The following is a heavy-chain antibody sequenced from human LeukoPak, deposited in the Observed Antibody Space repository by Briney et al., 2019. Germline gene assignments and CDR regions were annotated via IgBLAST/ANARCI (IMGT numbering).Heavy chain of an antibody. J-gene: IGHJ3*02. CDR3: TRSRYLDWGGAFDM. CDR2: IYSGGST. V-gene: IGHV3-66*01. D-gene: IGHD3-9*01. Sequence: GGSLRLSCAASGFTFSTYAMHWVRQAPGKGLEWVSVIYSGGSTYYADSVKGRFTISRDDSKNTVYLQLTSLRGEDTAIYYCTRSRYLDWGGAFDMWGQGTMVTVSS. CDR1: GFTFSTYA.